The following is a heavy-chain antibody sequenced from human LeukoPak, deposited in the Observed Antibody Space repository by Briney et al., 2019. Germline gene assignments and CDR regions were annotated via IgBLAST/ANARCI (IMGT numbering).Heavy chain of an antibody. CDR3: ARLTVFRNLRRAEARDGCWFDP. V-gene: IGHV4-34*01. Sequence: SETLSLTCVVSRGSHLWRQCHGVRQPPGKGLEWIGEINHSGSTNYNPSLKSRVTISVDPSNNQSSLKLSAVAAAHTAVYYCARLTVFRNLRRAEARDGCWFDPWGQGNFVTVSS. CDR1: RGSHLWRQ. CDR2: INHSGST. D-gene: IGHD1-14*01. J-gene: IGHJ5*02.